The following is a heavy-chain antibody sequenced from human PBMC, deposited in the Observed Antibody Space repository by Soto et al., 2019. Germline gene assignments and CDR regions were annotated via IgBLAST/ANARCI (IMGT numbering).Heavy chain of an antibody. CDR2: ISYDGSNK. D-gene: IGHD2-2*01. CDR3: AREPVGPNCVSTRGSLDY. J-gene: IGHJ4*02. CDR1: GFPFSRYS. V-gene: IGHV3-30-3*01. Sequence: QVQLEESGGGVVQPGRSLRLSCAASGFPFSRYSMHWVRQAPGKGLEWVAVISYDGSNKYYADSVKGRFTISRDNPKNTRYLQMNSLRAEDTAVYYCAREPVGPNCVSTRGSLDYWGQGTLVTVSS.